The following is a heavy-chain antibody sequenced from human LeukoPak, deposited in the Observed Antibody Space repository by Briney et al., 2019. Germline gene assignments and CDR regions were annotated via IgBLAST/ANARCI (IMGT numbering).Heavy chain of an antibody. D-gene: IGHD5-18*01. CDR1: GFTFSSYW. J-gene: IGHJ4*02. Sequence: GGSLRLSCAASGFTFSSYWMSWVRQAPGKGLEWVANIKQDGSEKYYVDSVKGQFTISRDNAKNPLYLQMNSLRAEDTAVYYCARADTAMVPFDYWGQGTLVTVSS. CDR3: ARADTAMVPFDY. V-gene: IGHV3-7*03. CDR2: IKQDGSEK.